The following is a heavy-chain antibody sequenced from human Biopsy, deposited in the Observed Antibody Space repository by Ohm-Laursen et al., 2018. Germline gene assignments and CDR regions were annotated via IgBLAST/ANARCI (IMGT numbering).Heavy chain of an antibody. D-gene: IGHD3-16*01. CDR2: ISYSGST. J-gene: IGHJ4*02. V-gene: IGHV4-59*08. CDR1: GGPISSSC. CDR3: AKQWSYYESFTQHYRGDFDY. Sequence: SETLSLTCSVSGGPISSSCWSWIRQPPGKGLEWIGYISYSGSTSYNPSLKSRVTTSADTSKNQLSPTLSSLTAADTAVYFCAKQWSYYESFTQHYRGDFDYWGQGSLVTVSS.